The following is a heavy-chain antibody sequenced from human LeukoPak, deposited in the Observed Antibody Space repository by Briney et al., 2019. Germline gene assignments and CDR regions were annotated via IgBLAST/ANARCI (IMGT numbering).Heavy chain of an antibody. V-gene: IGHV3-21*01. CDR1: GFTFSSYS. D-gene: IGHD4-23*01. J-gene: IGHJ4*02. CDR2: ISSSSSYI. CDR3: ARDRRLRGGDFDY. Sequence: GGSLRLSCAASGFTFSSYSMNWVRQAPGKGLEWVSSISSSSSYIYYADSVKGRFTISRDNAKNSLYLQMNSLRAEDTAVYYCARDRRLRGGDFDYWGQGTLVTVSS.